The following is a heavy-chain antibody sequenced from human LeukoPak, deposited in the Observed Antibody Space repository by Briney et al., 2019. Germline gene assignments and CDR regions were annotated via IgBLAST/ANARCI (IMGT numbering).Heavy chain of an antibody. Sequence: SETLSLTCAVYGGSFSGYYWSWIRQPPGKGLEWIGEINHSGSTNYNPSPKSRVTISVDTSKNQFSLKLSSVTAADTAVYYCARGVRITMVRGVPFNYGMDVWGKGTTVTVSS. CDR2: INHSGST. J-gene: IGHJ6*04. CDR3: ARGVRITMVRGVPFNYGMDV. CDR1: GGSFSGYY. V-gene: IGHV4-34*01. D-gene: IGHD3-10*01.